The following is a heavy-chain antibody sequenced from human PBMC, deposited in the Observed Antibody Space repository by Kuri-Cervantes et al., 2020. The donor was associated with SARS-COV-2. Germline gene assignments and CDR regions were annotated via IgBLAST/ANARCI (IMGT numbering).Heavy chain of an antibody. V-gene: IGHV1-69*04. CDR2: IIPILGTA. D-gene: IGHD1-26*01. CDR3: ARGHSGSNEGYYFDY. CDR1: GGTFSSYA. Sequence: SCKASGGTFSSYAISWVRQAPGQGLEWMGRIIPILGTANYAQKFQGRVTITADKSTSTAYMELSSLRSEDTAVYYCARGHSGSNEGYYFDYWGQGTLVTVSS. J-gene: IGHJ4*02.